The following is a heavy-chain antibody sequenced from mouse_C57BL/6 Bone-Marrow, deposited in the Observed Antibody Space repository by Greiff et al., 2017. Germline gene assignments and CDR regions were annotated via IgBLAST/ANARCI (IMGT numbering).Heavy chain of an antibody. CDR1: GYTFTSYG. CDR2: IYPRSGNT. V-gene: IGHV1-81*01. Sequence: VQLQQSGAELARPGASVKLSCKASGYTFTSYGISWVKQRTGQGLEWIGEIYPRSGNTYYNEKFKGKATLTADKSSSTAYMELRSLTSEASAVYFCARDHYYGSSLYYFDYWGQGTTLTVSS. CDR3: ARDHYYGSSLYYFDY. D-gene: IGHD1-1*01. J-gene: IGHJ2*01.